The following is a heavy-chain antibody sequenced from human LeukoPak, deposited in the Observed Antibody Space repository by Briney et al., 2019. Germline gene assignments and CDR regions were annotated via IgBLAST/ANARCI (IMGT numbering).Heavy chain of an antibody. CDR3: ARERTAMVKGPFAY. Sequence: PGGSRRLSWAASGFPFSEYSMNWVRQAPGKVLEWISYIGIISGNTKYADSGKGRFTVSADNARNSLSLQMNSLRVEEPAVYHCARERTAMVKGPFAYWGQGTLVTVSS. CDR1: GFPFSEYS. CDR2: IGIISGNT. V-gene: IGHV3-11*06. J-gene: IGHJ4*02. D-gene: IGHD5-18*01.